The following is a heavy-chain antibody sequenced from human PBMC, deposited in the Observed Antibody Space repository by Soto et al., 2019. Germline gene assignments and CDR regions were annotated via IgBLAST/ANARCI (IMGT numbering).Heavy chain of an antibody. V-gene: IGHV1-69*02. CDR2: VIPVLGVT. Sequence: VQLMQSGAELKKPGSSVKVSCRSGGDTFSSYTVSWVRQAPGQGLEWMGRVIPVLGVTNYARKFQGRVSITAEKSTSTAYLELRSLTSGDSGVYYCARRRYCGADCYSQYYYGMDIWGQGTTVTVSS. J-gene: IGHJ6*02. D-gene: IGHD2-21*02. CDR3: ARRRYCGADCYSQYYYGMDI. CDR1: GDTFSSYT.